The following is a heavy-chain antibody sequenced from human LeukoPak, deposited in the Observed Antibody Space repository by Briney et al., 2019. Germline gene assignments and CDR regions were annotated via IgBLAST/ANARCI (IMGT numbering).Heavy chain of an antibody. V-gene: IGHV3-23*01. Sequence: GGSLRLSCSASGFTFSSYAMSWVRQAPGKGLEWVSAISGSGGSTYYADSVKGRFTISRDNSKDTLYLQMNSLRAEDTAVYYCAKDLAVPAYIDYWGQGTLVTVSS. J-gene: IGHJ4*02. CDR2: ISGSGGST. CDR1: GFTFSSYA. D-gene: IGHD2-2*01. CDR3: AKDLAVPAYIDY.